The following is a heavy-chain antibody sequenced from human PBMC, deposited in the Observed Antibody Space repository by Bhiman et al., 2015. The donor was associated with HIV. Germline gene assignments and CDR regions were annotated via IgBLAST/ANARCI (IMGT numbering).Heavy chain of an antibody. D-gene: IGHD2-2*01. Sequence: EVQLLEVWGRLGTGPGGSLRLSCVVSGFTFRSYAMSWVRQAPGKGLEWVSGIIGSGGSTYYTGSVKGRFTISRDNSKNTLYLQMNSLRAEDTAVYFCAKSDRYQLLTGGRFDYWGQGTLGHRL. CDR1: GFTFRSYA. CDR2: IIGSGGST. CDR3: AKSDRYQLLTGGRFDY. V-gene: IGHV3-23*01. J-gene: IGHJ4*02.